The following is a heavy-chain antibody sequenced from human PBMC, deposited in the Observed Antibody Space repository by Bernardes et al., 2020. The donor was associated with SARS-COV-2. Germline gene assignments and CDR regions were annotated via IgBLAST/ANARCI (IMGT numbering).Heavy chain of an antibody. CDR2: ISGDSTYT. D-gene: IGHD2-2*03. J-gene: IGHJ6*02. Sequence: GGSLRLSCAASGFTFSNSNMNWVRQAPGKGLEWVSSISGDSTYTYFADSVKGRFTISRDNAKNSLYLQMNSLSAEDTAVYYCARFGYCTSNSCPTMAYYYYYYGMDVWGQGTTVTVSS. CDR1: GFTFSNSN. V-gene: IGHV3-21*01. CDR3: ARFGYCTSNSCPTMAYYYYYYGMDV.